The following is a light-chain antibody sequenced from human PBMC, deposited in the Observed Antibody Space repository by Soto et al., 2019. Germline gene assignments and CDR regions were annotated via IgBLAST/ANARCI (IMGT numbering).Light chain of an antibody. V-gene: IGLV2-8*01. J-gene: IGLJ1*01. CDR3: SSYAGSNNPYV. Sequence: QSVLTQPPSASGSPGQSVTISCTGTSGDIGGYDYVSWYQQHPGKAPKLMIYEVTKRPLGVPDRFSGSKSGNTASLTVSGLQAEDEADYHCSSYAGSNNPYVFGTGTKVTVL. CDR2: EVT. CDR1: SGDIGGYDY.